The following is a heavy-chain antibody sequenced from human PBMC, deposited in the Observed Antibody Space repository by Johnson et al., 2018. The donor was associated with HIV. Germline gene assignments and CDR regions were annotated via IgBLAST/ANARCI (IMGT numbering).Heavy chain of an antibody. CDR1: GFTVTSHY. CDR2: IYTGGNT. J-gene: IGHJ3*02. CDR3: ARGRSGILILDDAFDI. V-gene: IGHV3-66*01. D-gene: IGHD1-14*01. Sequence: VQLVESGGGLVQPGGSLRLSCAASGFTVTSHYMSWVRQAPGMGLEWVSVIYTGGNTYYANSVKDRFTISRDISKNKLYLEMNIMRAEDTAVYYCARGRSGILILDDAFDIWGQGTMVTVSS.